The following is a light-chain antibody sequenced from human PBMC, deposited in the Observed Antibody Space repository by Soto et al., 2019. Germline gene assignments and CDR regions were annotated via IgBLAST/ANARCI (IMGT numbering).Light chain of an antibody. CDR3: MQAIPTPIT. V-gene: IGKV2-28*01. CDR2: LGS. CDR1: QSLLHSNGYNY. Sequence: DIVMTQSPLSLPVTPGEPASISCRSSQSLLHSNGYNYLDWYLQKPGQSPQILIYLGSNRAAGVADRCSGSGSGTDFTLNISRVEDEDVGVYYCMQAIPTPITFGPGTKVDIK. J-gene: IGKJ3*01.